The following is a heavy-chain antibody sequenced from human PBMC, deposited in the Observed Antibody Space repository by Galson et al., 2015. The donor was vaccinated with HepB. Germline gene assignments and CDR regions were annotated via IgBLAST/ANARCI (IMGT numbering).Heavy chain of an antibody. CDR3: ARGRLVLGEGLAYGMDV. CDR1: GGSMSGDY. J-gene: IGHJ6*02. Sequence: ETLSLTCTVSGGSMSGDYWSWIRQPPGKGLEWIGNIFYSGGPNYHPSLKSRVTISVDSSKNQFSLKLNSVTAADTAVYYCARGRLVLGEGLAYGMDVWGQGTTVTVSS. D-gene: IGHD3-16*01. V-gene: IGHV4-59*01. CDR2: IFYSGGP.